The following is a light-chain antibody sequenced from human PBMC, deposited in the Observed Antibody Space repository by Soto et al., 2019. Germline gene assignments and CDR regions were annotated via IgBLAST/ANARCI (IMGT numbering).Light chain of an antibody. CDR1: QYINMW. CDR3: QQYITFPLT. CDR2: KAS. V-gene: IGKV1-5*03. Sequence: DIQMTQSPSTLSASVGDRVTISCRASQYINMWLAWYQQKPGKAPKLLIYKASNLESGVPSRFSGSGSGTAFTLTISSLQPDDFASYYCQQYITFPLTFGGGTKVEIK. J-gene: IGKJ4*01.